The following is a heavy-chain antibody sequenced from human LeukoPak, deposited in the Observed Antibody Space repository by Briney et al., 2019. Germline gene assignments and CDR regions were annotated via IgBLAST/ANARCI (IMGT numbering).Heavy chain of an antibody. CDR3: ARDLGSYSSGWYMGFDY. CDR2: ISGTSNTI. Sequence: GGSLRLSCVASGFTFSTYSMNWVREAPGKGLEWVSYISGTSNTIYYADSVKGRFTISKDNANNSMYLQVNSLRVEDKAIYYCARDLGSYSSGWYMGFDYWGQGTLVTVSS. V-gene: IGHV3-48*01. CDR1: GFTFSTYS. J-gene: IGHJ4*02. D-gene: IGHD6-19*01.